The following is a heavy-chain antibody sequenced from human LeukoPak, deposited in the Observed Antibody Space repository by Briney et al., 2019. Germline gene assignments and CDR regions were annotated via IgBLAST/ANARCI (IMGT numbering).Heavy chain of an antibody. CDR3: ATCGGDCYNGDYFDY. J-gene: IGHJ4*02. Sequence: GGSLRLSCAASGFTFSSYNMNWVRQAPGKGLEWVSSISSSSSYMYYADSVKGRFTISRDNAKNSLFLQMNSLRVEDTAVYYCATCGGDCYNGDYFDYWGQGTLVTVSS. D-gene: IGHD2-21*02. CDR1: GFTFSSYN. CDR2: ISSSSSYM. V-gene: IGHV3-21*04.